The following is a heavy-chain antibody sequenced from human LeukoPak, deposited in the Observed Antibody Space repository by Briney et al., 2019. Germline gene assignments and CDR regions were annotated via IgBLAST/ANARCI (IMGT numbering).Heavy chain of an antibody. CDR1: GFTFSSYA. J-gene: IGHJ4*02. V-gene: IGHV3-23*01. D-gene: IGHD6-19*01. CDR3: AKDIRGSSGWNHFDY. Sequence: GGSLRLSCAASGFTFSSYAMYWVRQAPGMGLEWVSIISDSGGSTQYADSVKGRFTISRDNSKNTLYLQMNSLRTEDTAVYHCAKDIRGSSGWNHFDYWGQGTLVTVSP. CDR2: ISDSGGST.